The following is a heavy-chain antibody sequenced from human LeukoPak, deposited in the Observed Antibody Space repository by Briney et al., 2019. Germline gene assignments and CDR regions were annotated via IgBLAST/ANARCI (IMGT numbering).Heavy chain of an antibody. Sequence: SETLSLTCAVSGYSISSGYYWGRILQPPGKGLEWIGSIYHSGSTYYNPSLKSRVTISVDTSKNQFSLKLSSVTAADTAVYYCARCSSSSVRLIDYWGQGTLVTVSS. V-gene: IGHV4-38-2*01. J-gene: IGHJ4*02. CDR2: IYHSGST. CDR1: GYSISSGYY. CDR3: ARCSSSSVRLIDY. D-gene: IGHD6-6*01.